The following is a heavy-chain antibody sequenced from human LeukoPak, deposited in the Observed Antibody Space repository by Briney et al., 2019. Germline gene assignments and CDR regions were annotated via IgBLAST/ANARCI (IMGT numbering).Heavy chain of an antibody. D-gene: IGHD3-22*01. CDR2: IYYSGST. V-gene: IGHV4-59*01. CDR1: GGSISSYY. Sequence: SETLSLTCTVSGGSISSYYWSWIRQPPGKGLEWIGYIYYSGSTNYHPSLKSRVTISVDTSKNQFSLKLSSVTAADTAVYYCARWYYCDSTYAFDIWGQGTMVTVSS. CDR3: ARWYYCDSTYAFDI. J-gene: IGHJ3*02.